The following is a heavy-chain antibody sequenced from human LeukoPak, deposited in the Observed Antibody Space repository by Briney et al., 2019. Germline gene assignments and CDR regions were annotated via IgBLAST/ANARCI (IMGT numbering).Heavy chain of an antibody. V-gene: IGHV1-69*01. CDR3: ARGSGSGEYWFDP. CDR1: GGTFSSYA. Sequence: SVKVSCKASGGTFSSYAISWVRHAPGQVLEWMGGIIPIFGTANYAQKFQGRVTITADESTSTAYMELSSLRSEDTAVYYCARGSGSGEYWFDPWGQGTLVTVSS. D-gene: IGHD6-19*01. J-gene: IGHJ5*02. CDR2: IIPIFGTA.